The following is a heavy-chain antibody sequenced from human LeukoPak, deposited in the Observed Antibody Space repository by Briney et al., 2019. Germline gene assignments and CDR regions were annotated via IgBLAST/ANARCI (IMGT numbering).Heavy chain of an antibody. J-gene: IGHJ4*02. D-gene: IGHD6-19*01. CDR2: IRYDGSAE. CDR1: GFTFSTYG. Sequence: GGSLRLSCADSGFTFSTYGVHWVRQAPDKGLEWVSFIRYDGSAEYYADSVEGRFAISRDNSENKVYLQMNTLRVGDTAVYYCVRDVQGREETAVGDYWGQGTRVTVSS. V-gene: IGHV3-33*08. CDR3: VRDVQGREETAVGDY.